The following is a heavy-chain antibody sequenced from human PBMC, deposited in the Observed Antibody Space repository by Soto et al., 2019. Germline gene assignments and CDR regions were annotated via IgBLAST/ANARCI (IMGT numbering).Heavy chain of an antibody. CDR2: IIPFHGVT. J-gene: IGHJ4*02. V-gene: IGHV1-69*08. CDR1: GGTFSPYT. D-gene: IGHD3-10*01. CDR3: TRDWEITVSTWSFGGF. Sequence: QVQLVQSGAEVKKPGSSVKVSCKASGGTFSPYTINWVRQAPGQGLEWMGRIIPFHGVTNYAQKFHARVTITADKSTSTAYMELSGLGVEDTAMYYCTRDWEITVSTWSFGGFWGRGTLVTVSS.